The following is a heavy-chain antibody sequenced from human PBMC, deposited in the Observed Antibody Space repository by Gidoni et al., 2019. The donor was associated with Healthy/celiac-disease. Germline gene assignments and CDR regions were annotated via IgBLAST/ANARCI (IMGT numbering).Heavy chain of an antibody. J-gene: IGHJ4*02. CDR1: GYSFTSYW. D-gene: IGHD2-15*01. Sequence: EVQLVQSGAEVKKPGASLKISCKGSGYSFTSYWIGWVRQMPGKGLEWMGIIYPGESDTRYSPSFQGQVTISADKSISTAYLQWSSLKASDTAMYYCARHVEEYCSGGSCYSESYFDYWGQGTLVTVSS. V-gene: IGHV5-51*01. CDR3: ARHVEEYCSGGSCYSESYFDY. CDR2: IYPGESDT.